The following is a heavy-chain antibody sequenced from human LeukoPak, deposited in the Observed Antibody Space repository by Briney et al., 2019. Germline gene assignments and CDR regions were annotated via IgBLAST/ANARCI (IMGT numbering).Heavy chain of an antibody. CDR2: MNPNSGNT. D-gene: IGHD6-19*01. V-gene: IGHV1-8*01. CDR1: GYTFTSYD. J-gene: IGHJ3*02. Sequence: GASVKVSCKASGYTFTSYDINWVRQATGQGPEWMGWMNPNSGNTGYAQKFQGRVTMTRNTSISTAYMELSSLRSEDTAVYYCARIVYSSGGEGHAFDIWGQGTMVTVSS. CDR3: ARIVYSSGGEGHAFDI.